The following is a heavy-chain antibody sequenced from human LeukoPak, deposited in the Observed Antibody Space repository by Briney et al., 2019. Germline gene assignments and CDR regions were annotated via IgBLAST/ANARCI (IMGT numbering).Heavy chain of an antibody. CDR2: INTYNGNT. D-gene: IGHD3-3*01. J-gene: IGHJ5*02. V-gene: IGHV1-18*01. Sequence: ASVKVSCKASGYIFTSYGISWVRQAPGQGLEWMGWINTYNGNTKYIQKLQGRVTMTTDTSTGTAYMELRSLRSDDAAVYYCARRLGFDWLSPWGQGTLVTVSS. CDR1: GYIFTSYG. CDR3: ARRLGFDWLSP.